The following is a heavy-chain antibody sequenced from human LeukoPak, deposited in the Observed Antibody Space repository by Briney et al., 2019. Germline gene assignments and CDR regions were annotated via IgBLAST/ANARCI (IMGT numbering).Heavy chain of an antibody. CDR1: GFTFSSYS. J-gene: IGHJ4*02. CDR2: ISSSSSYI. D-gene: IGHD3-3*01. V-gene: IGHV3-21*01. Sequence: GGSLRLSCAASGFTFSSYSMNWVRQAPGKGLEWVSSISSSSSYIYYADSVKGRFTISRDNAKNSLYLQMNSLRAEDTAVYYCAGDGTILGVVPTIDYWGQGTLVTVSS. CDR3: AGDGTILGVVPTIDY.